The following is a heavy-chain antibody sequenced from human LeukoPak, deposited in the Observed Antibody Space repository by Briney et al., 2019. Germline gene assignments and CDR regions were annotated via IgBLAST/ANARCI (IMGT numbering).Heavy chain of an antibody. J-gene: IGHJ4*02. CDR1: GYTFTNYY. V-gene: IGHV1-2*02. D-gene: IGHD3-22*01. Sequence: ASVKVSCKASGYTFTNYYMHWVRQAPGQGLEWMGWINPNSGGTNYAQKFQGRVTMTRDTSISTAYMELSRLGSDDTAVYYCARSEAIGDSSGYYWSSYYFDYWGQGTLVTVSS. CDR3: ARSEAIGDSSGYYWSSYYFDY. CDR2: INPNSGGT.